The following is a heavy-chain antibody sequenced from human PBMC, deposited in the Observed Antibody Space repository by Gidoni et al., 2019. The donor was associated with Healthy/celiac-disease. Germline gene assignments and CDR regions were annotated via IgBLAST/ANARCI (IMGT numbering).Heavy chain of an antibody. D-gene: IGHD6-19*01. CDR2: ISSSSTYI. CDR3: ARDRYTSGWRGGIDY. CDR1: VFTFSSNS. V-gene: IGHV3-21*01. J-gene: IGHJ4*02. Sequence: EVQLVESGGGLVKPGGSLRLSCAAPVFTFSSNSINWVRQAPGKGLEWVSSISSSSTYIYDADSVRGRFTISRDNAKNSLYLQMNSLRAEDTAVYYCARDRYTSGWRGGIDYWGQGTLVTVSS.